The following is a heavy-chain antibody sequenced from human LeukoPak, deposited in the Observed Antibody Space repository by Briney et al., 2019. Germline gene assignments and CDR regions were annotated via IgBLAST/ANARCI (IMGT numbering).Heavy chain of an antibody. Sequence: GGSLRLSCAASGFTVSSNYMSWVRQAPGKGLEWVSVIYSGGSTYYADSVKGRFTISRDNSKNTLYLQMNSLRAVDTAVYYCARAYSGYDYDAFDIWGQGTMVTVSS. CDR1: GFTVSSNY. CDR2: IYSGGST. J-gene: IGHJ3*02. CDR3: ARAYSGYDYDAFDI. V-gene: IGHV3-53*01. D-gene: IGHD5-12*01.